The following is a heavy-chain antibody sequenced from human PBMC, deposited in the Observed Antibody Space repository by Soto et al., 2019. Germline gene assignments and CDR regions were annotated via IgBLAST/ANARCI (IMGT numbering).Heavy chain of an antibody. V-gene: IGHV3-30-3*01. Sequence: QVQLVESGGGVVQPGRSLRLSCAASGFTFSSYAMHWVRQAPGKGLEWVAVISYDGSNKYYADSVKGRFTISRDNSRNTLYLQMNSLRADDTAVYYCARGGKSYYYSSGYYFDYWGQGTLVSVSS. CDR1: GFTFSSYA. CDR3: ARGGKSYYYSSGYYFDY. J-gene: IGHJ4*02. D-gene: IGHD3-22*01. CDR2: ISYDGSNK.